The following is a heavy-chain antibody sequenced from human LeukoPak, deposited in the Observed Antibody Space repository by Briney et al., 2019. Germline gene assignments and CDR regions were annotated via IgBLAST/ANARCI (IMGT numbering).Heavy chain of an antibody. CDR1: GGSISSDNYY. V-gene: IGHV4-39*02. CDR2: IHYSGVT. J-gene: IGHJ5*02. D-gene: IGHD3-10*01. Sequence: SETLSLTCTVSGGSISSDNYYWGWIRQPPGMALEWVGSIHYSGVTYYNPSLKSRVTISVDTSKNHFSLKLSSVTAADTAVYYCARQIHGERKLDWFYPWGQGTLVTVSS. CDR3: ARQIHGERKLDWFYP.